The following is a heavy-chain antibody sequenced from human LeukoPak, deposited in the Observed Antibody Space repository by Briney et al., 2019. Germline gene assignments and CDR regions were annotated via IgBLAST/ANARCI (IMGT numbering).Heavy chain of an antibody. CDR3: ARDRDNDYVQEKLDY. J-gene: IGHJ4*02. CDR2: ISGSGGST. Sequence: GGSLRLSCAASGFTFSSYAMSWVRQAPGKGLEWVSAISGSGGSTYYADSVKGRFTISRDNSKNTLYLQMNSLRAEDTAVYYCARDRDNDYVQEKLDYWGQGTLVTVSS. V-gene: IGHV3-23*01. D-gene: IGHD3-16*01. CDR1: GFTFSSYA.